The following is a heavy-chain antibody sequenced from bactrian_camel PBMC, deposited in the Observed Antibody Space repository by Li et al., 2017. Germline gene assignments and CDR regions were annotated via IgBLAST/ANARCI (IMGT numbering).Heavy chain of an antibody. V-gene: IGHV3S35*01. CDR1: GFTFSTYA. CDR3: VREGMYYSADVGTFAY. Sequence: VQLVESGGGLVQPGGSLVLSCAASGFTFSTYAMSWVRQAPGKGLEWVSLISSSGGSTLYADSVKGRFTISRDNAKNTAYLQMNSLKPEDMAVYYCVREGMYYSADVGTFAYWGQGTQVTVS. D-gene: IGHD4*01. CDR2: ISSSGGST. J-gene: IGHJ6*01.